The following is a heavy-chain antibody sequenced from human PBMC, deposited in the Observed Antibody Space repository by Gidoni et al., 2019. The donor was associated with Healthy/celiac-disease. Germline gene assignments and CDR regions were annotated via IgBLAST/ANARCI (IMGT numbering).Heavy chain of an antibody. V-gene: IGHV4-61*02. CDR1: GGSISSGSYY. Sequence: QVQLQESGPGLVKPSQTLSLTCTVSGGSISSGSYYWSWIRQPAGKGLEWIGRIYTSGSTNYNPSLKSRVTISVDTSKNQFSLKLSSVTAADTAVYYCAREGPNWNYEWFGFYNWFDPWGQGTLVTVSS. CDR2: IYTSGST. D-gene: IGHD1-7*01. J-gene: IGHJ5*02. CDR3: AREGPNWNYEWFGFYNWFDP.